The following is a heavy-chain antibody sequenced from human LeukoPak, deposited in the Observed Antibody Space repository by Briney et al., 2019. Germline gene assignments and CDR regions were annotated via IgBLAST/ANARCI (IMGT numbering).Heavy chain of an antibody. CDR2: ISGSGGGT. CDR1: EFSFSNYA. D-gene: IGHD2-2*01. J-gene: IGHJ4*02. CDR3: AKDRPQYCNSVSCYVFDY. Sequence: PGGSLRLSCVGSEFSFSNYAMSWVHQAPGRGLEWVSSISGSGGGTYYADSVKGRFTISRDNSKNTLYLQMNSLRAEDTALYYCAKDRPQYCNSVSCYVFDYWGQGTLVTVSS. V-gene: IGHV3-23*01.